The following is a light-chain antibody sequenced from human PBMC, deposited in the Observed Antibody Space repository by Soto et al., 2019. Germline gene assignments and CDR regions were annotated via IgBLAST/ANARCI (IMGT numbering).Light chain of an antibody. CDR1: SSDVGGSNF. CDR2: DVA. V-gene: IGLV2-14*03. J-gene: IGLJ1*01. CDR3: VSHTSSTTYV. Sequence: QSALTQPASVSDSPGQSITISCTGTSSDVGGSNFVSWYQQHPGKPPKLIIYDVANRPSGVSNRFSGSKSGSTASLIISRLQTEDEADYYCVSHTSSTTYVFGTGTKVTAL.